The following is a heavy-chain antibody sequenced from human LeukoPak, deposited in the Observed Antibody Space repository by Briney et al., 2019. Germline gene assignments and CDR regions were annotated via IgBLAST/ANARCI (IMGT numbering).Heavy chain of an antibody. CDR1: GGSISNNDYF. D-gene: IGHD3-22*01. CDR3: ARVTYDSSGYPFDY. V-gene: IGHV4-39*07. Sequence: SETLSLTCTVSGGSISNNDYFWGWIRQPPGKGLEWIGSIYYSGSTYYNPSLKSRVTISVDTSKNQFSLKLSSETAADTAVYYCARVTYDSSGYPFDYWGQGTLVTVSS. CDR2: IYYSGST. J-gene: IGHJ4*02.